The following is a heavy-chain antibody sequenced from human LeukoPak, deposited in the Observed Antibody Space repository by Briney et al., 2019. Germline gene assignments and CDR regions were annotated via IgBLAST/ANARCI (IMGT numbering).Heavy chain of an antibody. D-gene: IGHD2-15*01. V-gene: IGHV3-30*04. Sequence: GGSLRLSCAASGFTFSSYAMHWVRQAPGKGLEWVAVISYDGGNKYYADSVKGRFTISRDNSKNTLYLQMNSLRAEDTAVYYCARGGIVVVVAATLAPLDYWGQGTLVTVSS. CDR1: GFTFSSYA. CDR3: ARGGIVVVVAATLAPLDY. CDR2: ISYDGGNK. J-gene: IGHJ4*02.